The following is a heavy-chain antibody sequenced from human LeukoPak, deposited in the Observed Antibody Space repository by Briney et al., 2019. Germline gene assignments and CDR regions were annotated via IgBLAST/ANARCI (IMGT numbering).Heavy chain of an antibody. Sequence: GGSLRLSCVASGFSFSDSVIHWVRQAPGKGLEWVAVISYDGSNKYYADSVKGRFTISRDNSKNTLYLQMNSLRAEDTAVYYCARDPYIQLWSPYFDYWGQGTLVTVSS. J-gene: IGHJ4*02. CDR1: GFSFSDSV. CDR3: ARDPYIQLWSPYFDY. D-gene: IGHD5-18*01. V-gene: IGHV3-30*04. CDR2: ISYDGSNK.